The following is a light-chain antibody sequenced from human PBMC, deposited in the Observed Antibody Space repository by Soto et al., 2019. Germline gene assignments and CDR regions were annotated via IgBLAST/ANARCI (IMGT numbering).Light chain of an antibody. Sequence: QSALTQPASVSGSPGQSITISCTGTSRDVGGYNYVSWYQQHPGKDPKLMIYEVSNRPSGVSNRFSGSKSGNTASLTISGLQAEDEADYYCSSYTSSSTPYVFGTGTKVAVL. CDR2: EVS. CDR1: SRDVGGYNY. CDR3: SSYTSSSTPYV. J-gene: IGLJ1*01. V-gene: IGLV2-14*01.